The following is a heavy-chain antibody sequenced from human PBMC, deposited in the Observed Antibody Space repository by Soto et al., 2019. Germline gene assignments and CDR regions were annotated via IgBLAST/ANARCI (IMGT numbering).Heavy chain of an antibody. V-gene: IGHV1-18*01. CDR3: ARYIVVVPAAALHYYYYGMDV. J-gene: IGHJ6*02. D-gene: IGHD2-2*01. Sequence: ASVKVSCKASGYTFTSYGISWVRQAPGQGLEWMGWISAYNGNTNYAQKLQGRVTMTTDTSTSTAYMELRSLRSDDTAVYYCARYIVVVPAAALHYYYYGMDVWGQGTTVTVS. CDR1: GYTFTSYG. CDR2: ISAYNGNT.